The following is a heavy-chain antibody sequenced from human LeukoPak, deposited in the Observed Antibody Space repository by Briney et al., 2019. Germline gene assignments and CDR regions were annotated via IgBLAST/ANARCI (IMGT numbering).Heavy chain of an antibody. CDR3: VRTTYYYDTSGHLGFDH. J-gene: IGHJ4*02. CDR1: GYSISGGYY. Sequence: SETLSLTCAVSGYSISGGYYWGWIRQPPGKGLEWIGNIFHSGISHYNPSLSSRLTTSVDTSKNQFSLNLRSVTAADTAVYYCVRTTYYYDTSGHLGFDHWGQGTLVTVSS. D-gene: IGHD3-22*01. CDR2: IFHSGIS. V-gene: IGHV4-38-2*01.